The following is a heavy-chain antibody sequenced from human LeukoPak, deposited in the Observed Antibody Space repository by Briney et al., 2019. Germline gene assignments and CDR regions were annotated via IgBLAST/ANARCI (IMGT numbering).Heavy chain of an antibody. J-gene: IGHJ6*03. CDR3: ARHIAARGWGGDYYYYYMDV. D-gene: IGHD6-6*01. V-gene: IGHV4-59*08. CDR1: GGSISSYY. CDR2: IYNSGST. Sequence: PSETLSLTCTVSGGSISSYYWSWIRQPPGKGLEWIGYIYNSGSTNYNPSLKSRVTISVDTSKNQFSLKLSSVTAADTAVYYCARHIAARGWGGDYYYYYMDVWGKGTTVTVSS.